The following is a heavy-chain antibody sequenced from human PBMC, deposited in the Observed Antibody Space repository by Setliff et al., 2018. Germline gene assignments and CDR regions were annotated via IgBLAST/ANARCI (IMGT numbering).Heavy chain of an antibody. CDR3: ARGGYNSRSGYSAYYYDY. V-gene: IGHV4-59*03. D-gene: IGHD3-3*01. CDR2: AFHTGKT. J-gene: IGHJ4*02. CDR1: GVSIRGFY. Sequence: PSETLSLTCTVSGVSIRGFYWTWIRQPPKRGLEWLGYAFHTGKTDYNPSLMSRVIISIDMSRKQFSLKLSSVTAADTAMYFCARGGYNSRSGYSAYYYDYWGQGALVTVSS.